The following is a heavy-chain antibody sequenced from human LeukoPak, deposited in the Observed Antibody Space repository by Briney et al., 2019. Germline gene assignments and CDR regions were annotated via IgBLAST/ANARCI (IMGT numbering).Heavy chain of an antibody. V-gene: IGHV4-59*08. CDR1: GGSISSYY. D-gene: IGHD5-24*01. CDR3: ARQGCNYAFDY. J-gene: IGHJ4*02. CDR2: IYYSGST. Sequence: SETLSLTCTVSGGSISSYYWSWIRQPPGKGLEWIGYIYYSGSTNYNPSLKSRVTISVDTSKNQFSLKLSSVTAADTAVYYCARQGCNYAFDYRGQGTLVTVSS.